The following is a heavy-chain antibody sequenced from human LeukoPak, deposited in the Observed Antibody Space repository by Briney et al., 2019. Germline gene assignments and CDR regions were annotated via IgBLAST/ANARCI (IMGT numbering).Heavy chain of an antibody. CDR1: GFTFSSYA. D-gene: IGHD1-26*01. V-gene: IGHV3-23*01. CDR3: AKNLTKVGAIAY. J-gene: IGHJ4*02. CDR2: ISGSGGST. Sequence: PGGSLRLSCAASGFTFSSYAMSWVRQAPGKGPEWVSAISGSGGSTYYADSVKGRFTISRDNSKNTLYLQRNSLRAEDTAVYYCAKNLTKVGAIAYWGQGTLVTVSS.